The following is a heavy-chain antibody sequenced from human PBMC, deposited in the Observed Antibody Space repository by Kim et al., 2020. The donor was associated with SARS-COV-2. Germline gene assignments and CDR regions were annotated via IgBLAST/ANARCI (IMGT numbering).Heavy chain of an antibody. V-gene: IGHV4-39*01. Sequence: GRTYYTPALKCRVTISVDTSKNQFSLKLGSVAAADTAVYYCALVQLWFDPWGQGTLVTVSS. CDR3: ALVQLWFDP. CDR2: GRT. D-gene: IGHD1-1*01. J-gene: IGHJ5*02.